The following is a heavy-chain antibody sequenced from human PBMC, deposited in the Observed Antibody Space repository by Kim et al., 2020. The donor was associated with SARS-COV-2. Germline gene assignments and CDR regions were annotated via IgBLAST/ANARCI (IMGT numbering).Heavy chain of an antibody. Sequence: ASVKVSCKASGYTFTSYAMNWVRQAPGQGLEWMGWINTNTGNPTYAQGFTGRFVFSLDTSVSTAYLQISSLKAEDTAVYYCARDNHPVPAAMFDYYYYGMDVWGQGTTVTVSS. D-gene: IGHD2-2*01. V-gene: IGHV7-4-1*02. CDR3: ARDNHPVPAAMFDYYYYGMDV. CDR1: GYTFTSYA. CDR2: INTNTGNP. J-gene: IGHJ6*02.